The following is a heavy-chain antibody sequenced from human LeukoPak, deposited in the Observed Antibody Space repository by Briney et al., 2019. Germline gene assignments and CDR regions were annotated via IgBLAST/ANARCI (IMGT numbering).Heavy chain of an antibody. D-gene: IGHD6-13*01. Sequence: SETLSLTCAVSDGSVSSYYLSWIRQPPGKGLEWIGYIYYGGSTNYNPSLKSRVTISVDTSKNQFSLKLSSVTAADTAVYYCAGSSWFNYWGQGTLVTVSS. J-gene: IGHJ4*02. CDR2: IYYGGST. CDR3: AGSSWFNY. V-gene: IGHV4-59*02. CDR1: DGSVSSYY.